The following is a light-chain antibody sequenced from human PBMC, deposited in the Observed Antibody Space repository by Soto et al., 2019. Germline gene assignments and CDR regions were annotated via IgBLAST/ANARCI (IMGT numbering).Light chain of an antibody. V-gene: IGKV3-20*01. CDR2: GAS. CDR3: QQYGSSPT. J-gene: IGKJ1*01. Sequence: EIVLTQSPGTLSLSPGERATLSCRASQSVRSSSLAWYQQKPGQAPRLLIYGASSRATGIPDRFNGSGSGTDFTLTISRLEPADFAVYFCQQYGSSPTFGQGTKVEIK. CDR1: QSVRSSS.